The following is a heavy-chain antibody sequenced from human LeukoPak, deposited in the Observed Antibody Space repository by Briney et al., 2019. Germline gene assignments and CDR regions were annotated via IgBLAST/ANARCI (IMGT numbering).Heavy chain of an antibody. V-gene: IGHV3-30*04. D-gene: IGHD6-13*01. Sequence: PGGSLRLSCAASGFTFSSYAMHWVRQSPGKGLEWLAILSFDGSQMYYADSVKGRFTISRDNSKNTLYLQMNSLRVEDTAVYYCAKGSSNWLDHYYFDFWGQGTLVTVSS. J-gene: IGHJ4*02. CDR3: AKGSSNWLDHYYFDF. CDR1: GFTFSSYA. CDR2: LSFDGSQM.